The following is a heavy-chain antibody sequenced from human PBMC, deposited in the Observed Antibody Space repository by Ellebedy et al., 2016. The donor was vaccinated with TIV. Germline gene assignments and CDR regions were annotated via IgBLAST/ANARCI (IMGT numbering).Heavy chain of an antibody. CDR2: IYHGGSI. CDR3: AVLTTQPPKATY. V-gene: IGHV4-34*01. Sequence: SETLSLTCGVYGGSFSGYYWSWIRQPPGKGLEWIGEIYHGGSISYKPSLKSRVAISADTSKNPFSLTLSSVTAVDTALYYCAVLTTQPPKATYWGQGTMVTVSS. J-gene: IGHJ4*02. CDR1: GGSFSGYY. D-gene: IGHD4-17*01.